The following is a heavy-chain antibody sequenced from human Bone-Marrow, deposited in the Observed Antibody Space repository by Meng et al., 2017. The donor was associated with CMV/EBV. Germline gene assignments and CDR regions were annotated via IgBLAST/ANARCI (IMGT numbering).Heavy chain of an antibody. D-gene: IGHD1-26*01. CDR1: EGTFSSYA. CDR3: ASGSYFYGFDY. J-gene: IGHJ4*02. Sequence: CKASEGTFSSYAISWVRQAPGQGLEWMGGIIPIFGTANYAQKFQGSVTITADKSTSTAYMELSSLRSEDTAVYYCASGSYFYGFDYWGQGTLVTVSS. CDR2: IIPIFGTA. V-gene: IGHV1-69*06.